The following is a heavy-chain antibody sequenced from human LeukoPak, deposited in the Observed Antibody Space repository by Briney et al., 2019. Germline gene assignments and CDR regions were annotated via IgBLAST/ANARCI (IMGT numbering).Heavy chain of an antibody. CDR1: GGSISGYY. V-gene: IGHV4-59*08. CDR3: ARGESEFDY. J-gene: IGHJ4*02. CDR2: IYYSGST. Sequence: SETLSLTCTVSGGSISGYYWGWIRQPPGKGLEWIGYIYYSGSTDSNPSLKSRVTISVDTSKNQFSLKLSSVTAADTAVYYCARGESEFDYWGQGTLVTVSS. D-gene: IGHD3-16*01.